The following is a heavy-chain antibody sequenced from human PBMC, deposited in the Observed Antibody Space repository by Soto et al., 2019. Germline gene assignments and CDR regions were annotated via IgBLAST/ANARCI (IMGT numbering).Heavy chain of an antibody. V-gene: IGHV1-8*01. J-gene: IGHJ6*03. D-gene: IGHD6-13*01. CDR3: ARGPGSWYYYYMDV. CDR2: MNPNSGNT. Sequence: ASEKVSCKASGYTFTSYEINWVRQATGQGLEWMGWMNPNSGNTGYAQKFQGRVTMTRNTSISTAYMELSSLRSEDTAVYYCARGPGSWYYYYMDVWGKGTTVTV. CDR1: GYTFTSYE.